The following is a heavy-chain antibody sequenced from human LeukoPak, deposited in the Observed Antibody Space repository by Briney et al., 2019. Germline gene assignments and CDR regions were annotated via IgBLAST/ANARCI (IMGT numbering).Heavy chain of an antibody. D-gene: IGHD5-12*01. CDR2: INHSGGT. V-gene: IGHV4-34*01. Sequence: SETLSLTCAVYGESFSEYYWSWIRQPPGKGLEWIGQINHSGGTNYHPSLKTRVTISLDTSKNQVSLKLRSVTAADTAVYYCAFEGPVSGYAFDPWGQGALVAVSS. CDR3: AFEGPVSGYAFDP. CDR1: GESFSEYY. J-gene: IGHJ5*02.